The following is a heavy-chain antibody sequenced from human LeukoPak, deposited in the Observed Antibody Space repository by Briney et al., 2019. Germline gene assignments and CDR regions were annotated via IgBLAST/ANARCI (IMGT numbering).Heavy chain of an antibody. CDR3: AREAVSGSYSVRYFDY. Sequence: SETLSLTCTVSGGSISSSSYYWSWIRQPPGKGLEWIGYIYYSGSTNYNPSLKSRVTISVDTSKNQFSLKLSSVTAADTAVYYCAREAVSGSYSVRYFDYWGQGTLVTVSS. D-gene: IGHD1-26*01. J-gene: IGHJ4*02. CDR2: IYYSGST. CDR1: GGSISSSSYY. V-gene: IGHV4-61*01.